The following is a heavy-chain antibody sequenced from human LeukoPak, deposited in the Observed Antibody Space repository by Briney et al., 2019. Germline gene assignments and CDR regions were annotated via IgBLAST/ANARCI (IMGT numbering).Heavy chain of an antibody. V-gene: IGHV4-39*07. D-gene: IGHD3-10*01. CDR1: GDSISSSTNY. Sequence: SETLSLTCTVSGDSISSSTNYWSWIRQPPGKGLEWIGEINHSGSTNYNPSLKSRVTISVDTSKNQFSLKLSSVTAADTAVYYCARRHGSGDMDVWGKGTTVTISS. CDR2: INHSGST. J-gene: IGHJ6*03. CDR3: ARRHGSGDMDV.